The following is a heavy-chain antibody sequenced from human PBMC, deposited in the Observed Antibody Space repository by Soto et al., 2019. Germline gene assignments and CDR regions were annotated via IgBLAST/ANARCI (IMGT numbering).Heavy chain of an antibody. D-gene: IGHD3-10*01. V-gene: IGHV3-74*01. CDR2: ITKDGSSL. J-gene: IGHJ4*02. Sequence: GSLLLACSASGCTFSSFWMHWVRQVPGKGLVWISHITKDGSSLSYADSVKGRFTISRDNAKNTVYLQMNGLRAEDTAVYYCARGGVGSFDYWGQGSLVTVYS. CDR3: ARGGVGSFDY. CDR1: GCTFSSFW.